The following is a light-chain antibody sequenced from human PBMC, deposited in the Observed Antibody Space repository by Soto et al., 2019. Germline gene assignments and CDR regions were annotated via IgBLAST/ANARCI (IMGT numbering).Light chain of an antibody. Sequence: DIQMTQSPPTLSASVGDRVTITCRASQSIRHYLAWYQQMPGKAPKLLIYGASTLQSGVPSRFSGSGSGTEFTITISSMQPDDFGTYFCQHHNSYSQTCGQGTKGEIK. CDR1: QSIRHY. J-gene: IGKJ1*01. CDR3: QHHNSYSQT. V-gene: IGKV1-5*01. CDR2: GAS.